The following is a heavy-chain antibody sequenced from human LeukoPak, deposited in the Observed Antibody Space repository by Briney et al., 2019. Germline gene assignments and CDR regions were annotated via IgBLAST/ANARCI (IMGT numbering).Heavy chain of an antibody. CDR2: IRGSGDST. Sequence: QSGGSLRLSCAVSGFTFSSYSMSWVRQAPGKGLEWVSAIRGSGDSTYYADSGKGRFTISRDNAKNSLYLQMNSLRAEDTAVYYCARGRTSGGMTTDIDYWGQGTLVTVPS. CDR3: ARGRTSGGMTTDIDY. V-gene: IGHV3-23*01. J-gene: IGHJ4*02. CDR1: GFTFSSYS. D-gene: IGHD4-11*01.